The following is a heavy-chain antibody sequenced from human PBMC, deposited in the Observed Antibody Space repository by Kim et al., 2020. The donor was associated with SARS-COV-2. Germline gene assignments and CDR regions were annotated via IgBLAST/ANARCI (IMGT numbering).Heavy chain of an antibody. Sequence: GGSLRLSCAASGFTVNTYAMSWVRQAPGKGLEWVSDIRRSDGGTFYADSVKGRFTISRDNSKNTLYLQMSSLRAEDTALYYCARERGGVTKDFVIWGQGT. CDR2: IRRSDGGT. D-gene: IGHD3-10*01. J-gene: IGHJ3*02. CDR3: ARERGGVTKDFVI. CDR1: GFTVNTYA. V-gene: IGHV3-23*01.